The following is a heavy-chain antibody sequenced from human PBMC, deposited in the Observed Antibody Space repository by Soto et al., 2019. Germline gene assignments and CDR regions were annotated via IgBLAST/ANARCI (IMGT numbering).Heavy chain of an antibody. V-gene: IGHV4-31*03. CDR1: GGSISSGGYY. CDR2: INYSGST. CDR3: AASRGGCRGFHCYGLDA. Sequence: QVQLQESGPGLVKPSQTLSLTCTVSGGSISSGGYYWSWIRQHPGKGLEWIGYINYSGSTYYNPSLKSRVTIAVATSKNQFSLKLSSVTAADTAVYYCAASRGGCRGFHCYGLDAWGQGTTVTVSS. D-gene: IGHD5-12*01. J-gene: IGHJ6*02.